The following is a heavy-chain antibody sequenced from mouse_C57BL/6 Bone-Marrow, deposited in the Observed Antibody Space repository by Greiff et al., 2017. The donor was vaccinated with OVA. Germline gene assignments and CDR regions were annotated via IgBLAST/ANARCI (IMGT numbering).Heavy chain of an antibody. CDR2: INPNNGGT. CDR3: ARQLRLPSFDY. J-gene: IGHJ2*01. Sequence: VQLQQSGSELVKPGASVKISCKASGYTFTDYYMNWVKQSHGKSLEWIGDINPNNGGTSYNQKFKGKATLTVDKSSSTAYMELRSLTSEDSAVYYCARQLRLPSFDYWGQGTTLTVSS. CDR1: GYTFTDYY. V-gene: IGHV1-26*01. D-gene: IGHD3-2*02.